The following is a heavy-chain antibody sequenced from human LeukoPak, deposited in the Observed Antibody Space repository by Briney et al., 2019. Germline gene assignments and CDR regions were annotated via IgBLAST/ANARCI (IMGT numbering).Heavy chain of an antibody. V-gene: IGHV1-8*03. Sequence: ASVKVSCKASGYTFTSYYMHWVRQATGQGLEWMGWMNPNSGNTGYAQKFQGRVTITRNTSISTAYMELSSLRSEDTAVYYCARVPSMVRGVMPNWFDPWGQGTLVTVSS. J-gene: IGHJ5*02. CDR3: ARVPSMVRGVMPNWFDP. D-gene: IGHD3-10*01. CDR1: GYTFTSYY. CDR2: MNPNSGNT.